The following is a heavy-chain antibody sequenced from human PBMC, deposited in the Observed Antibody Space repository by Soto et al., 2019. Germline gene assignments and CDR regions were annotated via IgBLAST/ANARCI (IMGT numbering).Heavy chain of an antibody. Sequence: PVGSLRLSCAASGFTFSSYGMHWVRQAPGKGLEWVAVIWHDGSNKYYADSVKGRFTISRDNSKNTLYLQMNSLRDEDTAVYYCARDRYDILTGRGGYYYYGMDVWGQGTTVTVSS. J-gene: IGHJ6*02. CDR2: IWHDGSNK. V-gene: IGHV3-33*01. CDR3: ARDRYDILTGRGGYYYYGMDV. D-gene: IGHD3-9*01. CDR1: GFTFSSYG.